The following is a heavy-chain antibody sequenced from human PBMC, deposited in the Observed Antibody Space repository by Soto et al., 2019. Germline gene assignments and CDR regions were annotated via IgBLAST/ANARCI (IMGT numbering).Heavy chain of an antibody. CDR1: GGSFSNYY. J-gene: IGHJ6*02. CDR3: GRGRGYSNAWGSYYSGMDV. V-gene: IGHV4-34*01. D-gene: IGHD6-19*01. CDR2: INHNGST. Sequence: QVQLQQWGAGLLEPSETLSLTCAIYGGSFSNYYWNWIRQPPGKGLEWMGKINHNGSTNYSPSLKSRLTISVDTSKNQFSLKLISVTAADTAVYFCGRGRGYSNAWGSYYSGMDVWGQGTTVTVSS.